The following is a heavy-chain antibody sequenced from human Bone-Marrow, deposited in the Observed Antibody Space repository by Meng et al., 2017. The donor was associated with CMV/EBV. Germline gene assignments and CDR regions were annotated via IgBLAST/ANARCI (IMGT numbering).Heavy chain of an antibody. Sequence: GGSLRLSCAASGFTFSDHYMTWMRQAPGKGLEWVSSISSSSSYIYYADSVKGRFTISRDNAKNSLYLQMNSLRAEDTAVYYCARGEWSHFDYWGQGTLVTVSS. D-gene: IGHD3-3*01. V-gene: IGHV3-11*06. CDR3: ARGEWSHFDY. J-gene: IGHJ4*02. CDR1: GFTFSDHY. CDR2: ISSSSSYI.